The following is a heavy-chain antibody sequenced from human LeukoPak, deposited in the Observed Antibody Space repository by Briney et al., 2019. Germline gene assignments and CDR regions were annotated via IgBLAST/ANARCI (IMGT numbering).Heavy chain of an antibody. CDR3: AKDLEGYSYDTYYFDY. V-gene: IGHV3-33*06. J-gene: IGHJ4*02. CDR1: GFTFSSYG. CDR2: IWYDGSNK. D-gene: IGHD5-18*01. Sequence: TGRSLRLSCAASGFTFSSYGMHWVRQAPGKGLEWVAVIWYDGSNKYYADSVKGRFTISRDNSKNTLYLQMNSLRAEDTAVYYCAKDLEGYSYDTYYFDYWGQGTLVTVSS.